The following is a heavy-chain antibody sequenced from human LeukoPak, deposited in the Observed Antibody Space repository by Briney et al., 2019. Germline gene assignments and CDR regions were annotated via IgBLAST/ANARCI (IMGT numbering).Heavy chain of an antibody. V-gene: IGHV3-21*01. CDR2: ISSSSSYI. CDR3: ARGRSLRYAFDI. J-gene: IGHJ3*02. Sequence: GGSLRLSCAASGFTFSSYSMNWVRQAPGKVLEWVSSISSSSSYIYYADSVKGRFTISRDNAKNSLYLQMNSLRAEDTAVYYCARGRSLRYAFDIWGQGTMVTVSS. D-gene: IGHD1-1*01. CDR1: GFTFSSYS.